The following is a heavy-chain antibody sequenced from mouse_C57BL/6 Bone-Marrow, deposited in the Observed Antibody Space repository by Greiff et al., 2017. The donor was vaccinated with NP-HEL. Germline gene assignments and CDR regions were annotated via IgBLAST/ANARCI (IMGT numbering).Heavy chain of an antibody. Sequence: EVQVVESGGDLVKPGGSLKLSCAASGFTFSSYGMSWVRQTPDKRLEWVATISSGGSYTYYPDSVKGRFTISRDNAKNTLYLQMSSLKSEDTAMYYCARIGSSYWFAYWGQGTLVTVSA. J-gene: IGHJ3*01. V-gene: IGHV5-6*01. CDR3: ARIGSSYWFAY. CDR1: GFTFSSYG. D-gene: IGHD1-1*01. CDR2: ISSGGSYT.